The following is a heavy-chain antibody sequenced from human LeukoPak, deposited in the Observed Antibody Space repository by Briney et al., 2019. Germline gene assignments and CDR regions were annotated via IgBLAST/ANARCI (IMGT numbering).Heavy chain of an antibody. CDR1: GFTFSSYA. CDR2: ISYDGSNK. D-gene: IGHD5-12*01. V-gene: IGHV3-30-3*01. CDR3: ARMSGSSKYYFDY. J-gene: IGHJ4*02. Sequence: GRSLRLSCAASGFTFSSYAMHRVRQAPGKGLEWVAVISYDGSNKYYADSVKGRFTISRDNSKNTLYLQMNSLRAEDTAVYYCARMSGSSKYYFDYWGQGTLVTVSS.